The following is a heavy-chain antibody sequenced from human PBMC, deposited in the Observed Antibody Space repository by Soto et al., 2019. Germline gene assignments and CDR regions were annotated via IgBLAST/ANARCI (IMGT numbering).Heavy chain of an antibody. J-gene: IGHJ4*02. CDR3: ARDDEHGSNCDLAY. CDR2: IYNSGST. Sequence: PSETLSLSCTVSGCSVNVYYWSWIRQPPGKGLEWVGYIYNSGSTNYNPSLKSRVTISVDTSKNQFSLYLQMDSLRPEDTAVYYCARDDEHGSNCDLAYWGQGALVTVSS. CDR1: GCSVNVYY. V-gene: IGHV4-59*02. D-gene: IGHD1-26*01.